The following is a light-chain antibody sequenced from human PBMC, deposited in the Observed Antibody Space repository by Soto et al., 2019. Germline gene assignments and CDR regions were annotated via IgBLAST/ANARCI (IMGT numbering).Light chain of an antibody. Sequence: EIVLTQSPATLSLSPGERATLSCRASQSVSSYLAWYQQRRGQAPRLLIYDASNRATGVPARFSGSGSGTDFTLTISSLQSEDFAVYYCHQYNDWPITFGQGTRLEIK. CDR3: HQYNDWPIT. J-gene: IGKJ5*01. CDR1: QSVSSY. V-gene: IGKV3-11*01. CDR2: DAS.